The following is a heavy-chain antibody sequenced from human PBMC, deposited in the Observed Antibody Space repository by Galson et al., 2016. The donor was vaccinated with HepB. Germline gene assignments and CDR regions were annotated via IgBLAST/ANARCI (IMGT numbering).Heavy chain of an antibody. J-gene: IGHJ4*02. D-gene: IGHD1-26*01. CDR2: IWFYGSDK. CDR1: GFTLSSYG. CDR3: AREFKGGAKFDC. V-gene: IGHV3-33*01. Sequence: SLRLSCAASGFTLSSYGVHWVRQAPGKGLEWLAVIWFYGSDKFYSDSVKGRFTISRDNSKNTVYLEMNSLRAEDTAVYYCAREFKGGAKFDCWGQGTLVAVS.